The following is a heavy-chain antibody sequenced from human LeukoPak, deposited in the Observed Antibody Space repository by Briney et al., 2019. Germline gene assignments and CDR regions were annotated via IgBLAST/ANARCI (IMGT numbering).Heavy chain of an antibody. CDR1: GFTFSSYW. D-gene: IGHD4-17*01. Sequence: GGSLRLSCAASGFTFSSYWMTWVRQAPGKGLEWVASIKEDGSEKYYVDSVKGRFTISRDNAKNSLYLQMNSLRDEDTAVYYCARTTVTDYWGQGTLVTVSS. V-gene: IGHV3-7*05. CDR3: ARTTVTDY. CDR2: IKEDGSEK. J-gene: IGHJ4*02.